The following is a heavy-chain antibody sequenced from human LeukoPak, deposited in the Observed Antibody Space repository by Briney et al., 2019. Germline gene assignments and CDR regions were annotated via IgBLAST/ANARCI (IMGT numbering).Heavy chain of an antibody. V-gene: IGHV1-69*13. Sequence: ASVKVSCKASGGTFSSYAISWVRQAPGQGLEWMGGIIPIFGTANYAQKFQGRVTITADESTSTAYMELSSLRSEDTAVYYCAREIEGPLRFLEWLRPLYGMDVWGQGTTVTVSS. CDR1: GGTFSSYA. D-gene: IGHD3-3*01. CDR3: AREIEGPLRFLEWLRPLYGMDV. CDR2: IIPIFGTA. J-gene: IGHJ6*02.